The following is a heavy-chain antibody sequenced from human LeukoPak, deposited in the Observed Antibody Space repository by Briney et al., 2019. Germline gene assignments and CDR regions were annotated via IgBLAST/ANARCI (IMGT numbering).Heavy chain of an antibody. J-gene: IGHJ3*02. D-gene: IGHD3-22*01. CDR3: ARLYDSSGYYGPDAFDI. CDR1: GGSFSGYY. Sequence: PSETLSLTCAVYGGSFSGYYWSWIRQPPGKGLEWIGEINHSGSTNYNPSLKSRVTISVDTSKNQFSLKLSSVTAADTAVYYCARLYDSSGYYGPDAFDIWGQGTMVTVSS. V-gene: IGHV4-34*01. CDR2: INHSGST.